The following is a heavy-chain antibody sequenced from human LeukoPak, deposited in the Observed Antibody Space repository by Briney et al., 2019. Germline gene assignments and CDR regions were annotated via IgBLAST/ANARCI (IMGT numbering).Heavy chain of an antibody. D-gene: IGHD2-2*01. V-gene: IGHV1-2*02. CDR2: INPNSGGT. Sequence: ASVKVSCKASGYTFTGYYMHWVRQAPGQGLEWMGWINPNSGGTNYAQKFQGRVTMTRDTSISTAYMELSRLRSDDTAVYYCASLPGPIVVVPDHYDAIDIWGQGTMVTVSS. J-gene: IGHJ3*02. CDR1: GYTFTGYY. CDR3: ASLPGPIVVVPDHYDAIDI.